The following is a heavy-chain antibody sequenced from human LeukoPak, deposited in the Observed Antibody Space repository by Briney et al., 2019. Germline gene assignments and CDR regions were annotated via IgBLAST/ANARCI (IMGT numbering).Heavy chain of an antibody. J-gene: IGHJ6*02. D-gene: IGHD6-13*01. Sequence: SETLSLTCTVSGDSIRTSFWSWIRQPPGKGLEWIGRIYTSGSTNYNPSLKSRVTMSVDTSKNQFSLKLSSVAAADTAVYYCARVGIAADYYYYYGMDVWGQGTTVTVSS. V-gene: IGHV4-4*07. CDR1: GDSIRTSF. CDR2: IYTSGST. CDR3: ARVGIAADYYYYYGMDV.